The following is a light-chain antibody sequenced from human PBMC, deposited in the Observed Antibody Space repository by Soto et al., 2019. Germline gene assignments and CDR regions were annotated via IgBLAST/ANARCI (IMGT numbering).Light chain of an antibody. CDR2: DVS. CDR3: CSYAGSYTFAV. Sequence: QSALTQPRSVCGSPGQSVTISCTGTSSDVGGYNYVSWYQQHPGKAPKLMIYDVSKRPSGVPDRFSGSKSGNTASLTISGLQDEDEAHYYCCSYAGSYTFAVFGGGTQLTV. CDR1: SSDVGGYNY. J-gene: IGLJ2*01. V-gene: IGLV2-11*01.